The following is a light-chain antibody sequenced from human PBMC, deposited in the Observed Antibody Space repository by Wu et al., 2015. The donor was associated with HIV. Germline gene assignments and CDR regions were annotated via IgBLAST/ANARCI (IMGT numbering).Light chain of an antibody. J-gene: IGKJ1*01. CDR3: QQSNNWPQT. CDR2: GTS. V-gene: IGKV3-15*01. CDR1: QSVSSN. Sequence: EIVMTQSPATLSVSPGERATLSCRASQSVSSNLAWYQQIPGQAPRLLIYGTSTRATGIPARFSGSGSGTEFTLTISSLQSEDFAVYYCQQSNNWPQTFGQGTKVEIK.